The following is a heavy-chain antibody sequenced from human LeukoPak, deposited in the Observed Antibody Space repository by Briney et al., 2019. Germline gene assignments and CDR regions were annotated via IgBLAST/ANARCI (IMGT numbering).Heavy chain of an antibody. V-gene: IGHV4-59*01. CDR1: GGSISSYY. Sequence: PSETLSLTCTVSGGSISSYYWSWLRQPPGKGLESIGYIYYSGSTNYNPSLKSRVTISVDTSKNQFSLKLSSVTAADTAVYYCARGGHYYDSTGWFDPWGQGTLVTVSS. CDR3: ARGGHYYDSTGWFDP. D-gene: IGHD3-22*01. CDR2: IYYSGST. J-gene: IGHJ5*02.